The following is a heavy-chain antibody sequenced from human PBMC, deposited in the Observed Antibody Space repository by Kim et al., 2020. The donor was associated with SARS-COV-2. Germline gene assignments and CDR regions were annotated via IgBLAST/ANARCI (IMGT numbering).Heavy chain of an antibody. V-gene: IGHV3-7*01. CDR3: ARQELT. Sequence: NEGGREKTYLDSVKRRFTISRDNAKNSVYLQMNSLRGEDTAVYYCARQELTWGQGTLVTVSS. CDR2: NEGGREK. J-gene: IGHJ5*02.